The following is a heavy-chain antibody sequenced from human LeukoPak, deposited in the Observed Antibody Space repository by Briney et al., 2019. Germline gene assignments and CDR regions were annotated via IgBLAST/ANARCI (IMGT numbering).Heavy chain of an antibody. CDR2: IIPIFGTA. CDR1: GGTFSSYA. Sequence: SVKVSCKASGGTFSSYAISWVRQAPGQGLEWMGGIIPIFGTANYTQKFQGRVTITADESTSTAYMELSSLRSEDTAVYYCARDPWAGTRYTSQNWFDPWGQGTLVTVSS. D-gene: IGHD1-7*01. V-gene: IGHV1-69*13. CDR3: ARDPWAGTRYTSQNWFDP. J-gene: IGHJ5*02.